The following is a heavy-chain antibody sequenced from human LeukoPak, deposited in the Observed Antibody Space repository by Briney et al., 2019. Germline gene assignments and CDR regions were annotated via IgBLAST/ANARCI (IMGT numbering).Heavy chain of an antibody. D-gene: IGHD1-26*01. V-gene: IGHV3-53*01. CDR1: GFTFSSYA. CDR3: ARGDSGKWNYKRGFDY. Sequence: GGSLRLSCAASGFTFSSYAMSWVRQAPGKGLEWVSVIYSGGSTNYADSVKGRFTISRDNSKNTLYLQMNSLRAEDTAVYYCARGDSGKWNYKRGFDYWGQGTLVTVSS. J-gene: IGHJ4*02. CDR2: IYSGGST.